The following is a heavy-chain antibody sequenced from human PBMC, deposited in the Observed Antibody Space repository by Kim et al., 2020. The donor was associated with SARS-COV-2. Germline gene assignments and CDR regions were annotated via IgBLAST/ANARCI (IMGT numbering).Heavy chain of an antibody. V-gene: IGHV3-20*01. Sequence: GGSLRLSCAASGFTFDDYGMSWVRQAPGKGLEWVSGINWNGGSTGYADSVKGRFTISRDNAKNSLYLQMNSLRAEDTALYHCARDLNYYYGMDVWGQGTTVTVSS. CDR2: INWNGGST. CDR1: GFTFDDYG. J-gene: IGHJ6*02. CDR3: ARDLNYYYGMDV.